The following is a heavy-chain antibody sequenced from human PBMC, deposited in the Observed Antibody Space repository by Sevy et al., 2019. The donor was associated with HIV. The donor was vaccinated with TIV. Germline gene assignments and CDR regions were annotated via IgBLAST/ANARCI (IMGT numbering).Heavy chain of an antibody. CDR1: GYTLTKLA. J-gene: IGHJ4*02. D-gene: IGHD3-22*01. Sequence: ASVKVSCRVSGYTLTKLAMHWVRQAPGKGLEWMGSFDPEDDETIYAQKFQGRVMMTEDTSTDTAYMELSSLRPEDTAVYYCATTKDYYESSGSPFDSWGQGTLVTVSS. V-gene: IGHV1-24*01. CDR3: ATTKDYYESSGSPFDS. CDR2: FDPEDDET.